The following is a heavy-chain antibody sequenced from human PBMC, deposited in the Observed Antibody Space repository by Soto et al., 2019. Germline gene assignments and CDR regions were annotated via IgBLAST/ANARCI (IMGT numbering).Heavy chain of an antibody. V-gene: IGHV1-69*13. Sequence: GASVKVSCKASGGTFSSYAISWVRQAPGQGLEWMGGIIPIFGTANYAQKFQGRVTITADESTSTAYMELSSLRSEDTAVYYCARAAEVWYYDIPHPPYGMDVWGQGTTVTVSS. CDR2: IIPIFGTA. J-gene: IGHJ6*02. CDR1: GGTFSSYA. CDR3: ARAAEVWYYDIPHPPYGMDV. D-gene: IGHD3-9*01.